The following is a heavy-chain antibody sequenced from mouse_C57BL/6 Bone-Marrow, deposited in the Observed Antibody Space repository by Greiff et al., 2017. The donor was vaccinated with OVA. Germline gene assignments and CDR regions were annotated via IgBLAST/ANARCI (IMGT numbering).Heavy chain of an antibody. D-gene: IGHD1-1*01. V-gene: IGHV3-8*01. CDR1: GYSITSDY. Sequence: EVQLQQSGPGLAKPSQTLSLTCSVTGYSITSDYWNWIRKFPGNKLEYMGYISYSGSTYYNTYLKSRISITRDTSKNQYYLQLNTVTTEETATYYCARSLLLRIDYWGQGTTLTVSS. CDR2: ISYSGST. J-gene: IGHJ2*01. CDR3: ARSLLLRIDY.